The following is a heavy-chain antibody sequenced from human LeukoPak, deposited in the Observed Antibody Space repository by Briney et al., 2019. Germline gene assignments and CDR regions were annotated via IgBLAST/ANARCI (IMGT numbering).Heavy chain of an antibody. J-gene: IGHJ6*02. V-gene: IGHV1-18*01. CDR3: ARDRVVTKDHYYYGMDV. CDR1: GYTFTSYG. CDR2: ISAYNGNT. Sequence: ASVKVSCKASGYTFTSYGISWVRQAPGQGLEWMGWISAYNGNTNYAQKLQGRVTMTTDTSTSTAYMELRSLRSDDTAVYYCARDRVVTKDHYYYGMDVWGQGTTVTVSS. D-gene: IGHD2-21*02.